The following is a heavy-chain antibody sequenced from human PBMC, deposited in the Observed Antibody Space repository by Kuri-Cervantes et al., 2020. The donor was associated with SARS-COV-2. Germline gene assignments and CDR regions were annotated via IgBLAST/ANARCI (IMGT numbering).Heavy chain of an antibody. CDR1: GFIFSDYY. J-gene: IGHJ6*02. D-gene: IGHD3-10*01. CDR3: AKFEGSGSWYGMDV. Sequence: GESLKISCAASGFIFSDYYMSWIRQAPGKGLEWVSYISSSSSYINYSDSVKGRFTISRDNAKNSLYLQMNSLRAEDTALYYCAKFEGSGSWYGMDVWGQGTTVTVSS. CDR2: ISSSSSYI. V-gene: IGHV3-11*06.